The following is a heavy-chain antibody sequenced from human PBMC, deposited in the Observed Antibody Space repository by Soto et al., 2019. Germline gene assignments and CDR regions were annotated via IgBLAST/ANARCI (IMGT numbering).Heavy chain of an antibody. Sequence: QVQLQESGPGLVKPSETLSLTCTVSGGSISSYYWSWIRQPPGKGLEWLGYIYYSGSTNYTPSLKSRGTISVDTSKNQFSLKLSSVTAADTAVYYCARVGAECQLLSIHYYYDMDVWGQGTTVSVSS. CDR1: GGSISSYY. V-gene: IGHV4-59*01. J-gene: IGHJ6*02. D-gene: IGHD2-2*01. CDR2: IYYSGST. CDR3: ARVGAECQLLSIHYYYDMDV.